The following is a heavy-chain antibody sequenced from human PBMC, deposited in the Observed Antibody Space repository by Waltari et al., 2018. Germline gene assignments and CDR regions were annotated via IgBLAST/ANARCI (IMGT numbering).Heavy chain of an antibody. CDR3: AKDGGSSLDY. CDR2: IYSGGST. Sequence: EVQLLESGGGLVQPGGSLRLSCAASGFTFSSYAMSWVRQAPGKGLEWVSVIYSGGSTYYADSVKGRFTISRDNSKNTLYLQMNSLRAEDTAVYYCAKDGGSSLDYWGQGTLVTVSS. D-gene: IGHD6-6*01. V-gene: IGHV3-23*03. J-gene: IGHJ4*02. CDR1: GFTFSSYA.